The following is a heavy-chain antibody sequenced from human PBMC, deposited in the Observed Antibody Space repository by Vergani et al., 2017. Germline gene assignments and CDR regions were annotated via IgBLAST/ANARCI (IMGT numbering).Heavy chain of an antibody. D-gene: IGHD3-3*01. Sequence: EVQLVESGGGLVQPGRSLRLFCAASGFTFDDYAMHWVRQAPGKGLEWVSGISWNSGSIGYADSVKGRFTISRDNAKNSLYLQMNSLRAEDTALYYCAKVQLRFLEWLLEGAFDIWGQGTMVTVSS. V-gene: IGHV3-9*01. J-gene: IGHJ3*02. CDR3: AKVQLRFLEWLLEGAFDI. CDR2: ISWNSGSI. CDR1: GFTFDDYA.